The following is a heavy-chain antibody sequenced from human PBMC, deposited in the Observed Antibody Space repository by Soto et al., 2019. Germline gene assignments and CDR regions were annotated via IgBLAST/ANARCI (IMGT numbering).Heavy chain of an antibody. CDR2: IKQDGSEK. J-gene: IGHJ6*02. CDR1: GFTFSSYW. D-gene: IGHD3-3*01. Sequence: GGSLRLSCAASGFTFSSYWMSWVRQAPGKGLEWVANIKQDGSEKYYVDSVKGRFTISRDNAKNSLYLQMNSLRAEETAVYYCARANSPYYDFWRGYWQGTNYYYYYGMDVWGQGTTVTVSS. CDR3: ARANSPYYDFWRGYWQGTNYYYYYGMDV. V-gene: IGHV3-7*03.